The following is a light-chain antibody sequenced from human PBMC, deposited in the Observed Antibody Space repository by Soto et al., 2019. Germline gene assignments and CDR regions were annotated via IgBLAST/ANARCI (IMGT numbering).Light chain of an antibody. CDR2: END. CDR1: SSNIGNYY. Sequence: QPALTQPPSGSAAPLQKGSMSCSGGSSNIGNYYVSWHQKLPGTAPKLLIYENDKRPSGIPDRFSGSKSGTSATLGITGLQAGDEADYYCGTWDSSLSIFVFGTGTKVTVL. V-gene: IGLV1-51*02. J-gene: IGLJ1*01. CDR3: GTWDSSLSIFV.